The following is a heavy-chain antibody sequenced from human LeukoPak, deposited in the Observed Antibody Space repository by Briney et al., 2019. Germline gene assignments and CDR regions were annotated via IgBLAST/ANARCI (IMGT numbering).Heavy chain of an antibody. CDR3: ARDHVTAYGMDV. D-gene: IGHD3-16*01. CDR1: GYTFTGYY. V-gene: IGHV1-2*02. Sequence: ASVKVSCKASGYTFTGYYMHWVRQAPGQGLEWMGWINPNSGGTNYAQKFQGRVTMTRYTSISTAYMELSRLRSDDTAVYYCARDHVTAYGMDVWGQGTTVTVSS. J-gene: IGHJ6*02. CDR2: INPNSGGT.